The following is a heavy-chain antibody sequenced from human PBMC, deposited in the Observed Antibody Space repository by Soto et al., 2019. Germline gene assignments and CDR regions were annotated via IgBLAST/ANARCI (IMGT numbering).Heavy chain of an antibody. CDR2: ISGSGGST. CDR1: GFTFSSYA. V-gene: IGHV3-23*01. CDR3: AKKGNEDGVVVAATPWLGWFDP. D-gene: IGHD2-15*01. J-gene: IGHJ5*02. Sequence: QPGGSLRLSCAASGFTFSSYAMSWVRQAPGRGLEWVSAISGSGGSTYYADSVKGRFTISRDNSKNTLYLQMNSLRAEDTAVYYCAKKGNEDGVVVAATPWLGWFDPWGQGTLVTVSS.